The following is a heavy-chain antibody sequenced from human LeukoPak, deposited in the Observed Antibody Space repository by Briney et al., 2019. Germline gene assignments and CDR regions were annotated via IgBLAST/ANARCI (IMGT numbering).Heavy chain of an antibody. D-gene: IGHD6-13*01. CDR3: AREEQQLGFDY. J-gene: IGHJ4*02. CDR1: GGSMNNYY. V-gene: IGHV4-59*01. Sequence: SETLSLTCTVSGGSMNNYYWSWIRQPPGKGLEWIGYIYYSGSTNYNPSLKSRVTISVDTSKNQFSLKLSSVTAADTAVYYCAREEQQLGFDYWGQGTLVTVSS. CDR2: IYYSGST.